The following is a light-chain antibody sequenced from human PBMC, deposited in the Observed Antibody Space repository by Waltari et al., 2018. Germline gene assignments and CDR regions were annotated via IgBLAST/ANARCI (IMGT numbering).Light chain of an antibody. J-gene: IGKJ4*01. CDR2: DAS. Sequence: EIVLTQSPATLPLSAGERAPLSCWASQNIYNYLAGSEQKPGQAPRLLIHDASIRSTGTPARFSGSGSGTDFTLTISSLEPEDFAVYYCQQRVNWPSLTFGGGTSVEIK. CDR3: QQRVNWPSLT. CDR1: QNIYNY. V-gene: IGKV3-11*01.